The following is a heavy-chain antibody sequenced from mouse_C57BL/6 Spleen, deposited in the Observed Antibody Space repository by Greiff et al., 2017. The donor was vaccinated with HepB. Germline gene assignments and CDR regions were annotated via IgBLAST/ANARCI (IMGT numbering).Heavy chain of an antibody. D-gene: IGHD1-1*01. J-gene: IGHJ1*03. CDR2: IWTGGGT. Sequence: VMLVESGPGLVAPSQSLSITCTVSGFSLTSYAISWVRQPPGKGLEWLGVIWTGGGTNYNSALKSRLSISKDNSKSQVFLKMNSLQTDDTARYYCARKWYGSSSLYWYFDVWGTGTTVTVSS. V-gene: IGHV2-9-1*01. CDR3: ARKWYGSSSLYWYFDV. CDR1: GFSLTSYA.